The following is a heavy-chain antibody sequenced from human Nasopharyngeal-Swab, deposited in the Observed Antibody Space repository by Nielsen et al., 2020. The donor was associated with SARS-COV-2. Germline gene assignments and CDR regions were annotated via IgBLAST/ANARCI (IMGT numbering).Heavy chain of an antibody. D-gene: IGHD1-1*01. CDR3: ARDSQERFDY. J-gene: IGHJ4*02. Sequence: GESLKISCAASGFTFSSYGMHWVRQALGKGLEWVAVIWYDGSNKYYADSVKGRFTISRDNSKNTLYLQMNSLRAEDTAVYYCARDSQERFDYWGQGTLVTVSS. V-gene: IGHV3-33*01. CDR2: IWYDGSNK. CDR1: GFTFSSYG.